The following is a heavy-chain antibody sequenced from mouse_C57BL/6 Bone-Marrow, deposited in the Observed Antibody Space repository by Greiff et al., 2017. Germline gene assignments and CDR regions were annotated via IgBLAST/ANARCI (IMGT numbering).Heavy chain of an antibody. J-gene: IGHJ2*01. CDR3: AREVMITGFDY. D-gene: IGHD2-4*01. CDR2: ISDGGSYT. CDR1: GFTFSSYA. Sequence: EVKLMESGGGLVKPGGSLKLSCAASGFTFSSYAMSWVRQTPEKRLEWVATISDGGSYTYYPDNVKGRFTISRDNAKNNLYLQMSHLKSEDTAMYYCAREVMITGFDYWGQGTTLTVSA. V-gene: IGHV5-4*01.